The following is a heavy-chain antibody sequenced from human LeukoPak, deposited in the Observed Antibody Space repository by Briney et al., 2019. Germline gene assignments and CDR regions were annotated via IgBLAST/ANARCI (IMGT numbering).Heavy chain of an antibody. CDR3: ARVGRRVAVAGNAFDI. CDR1: GFTFSSYG. CDR2: ISYDGSNK. V-gene: IGHV3-30*03. D-gene: IGHD6-19*01. Sequence: GGSLRLSCAASGFTFSSYGMHWVRQAPGKGLEWVAVISYDGSNKYYADSVKGRFTISRDNAKNSLYLQMNSLRAEDTAVYYCARVGRRVAVAGNAFDIWGQGTMVTVSS. J-gene: IGHJ3*02.